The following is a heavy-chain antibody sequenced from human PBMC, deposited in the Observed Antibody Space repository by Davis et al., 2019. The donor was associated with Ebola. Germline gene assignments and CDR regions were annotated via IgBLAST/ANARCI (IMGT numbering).Heavy chain of an antibody. CDR1: GGSISSYY. V-gene: IGHV4-59*01. Sequence: GSLRLSCTVSGGSISSYYWSWIRQPPGKGLEWIGYIYYSGSTNYNPSLKSRVTISVDTSKNQFSLKLSSVTAADTAVYYCARDLRYYYDSSGYHTNWYFDLWGRGTLVTVSS. CDR2: IYYSGST. D-gene: IGHD3-22*01. J-gene: IGHJ2*01. CDR3: ARDLRYYYDSSGYHTNWYFDL.